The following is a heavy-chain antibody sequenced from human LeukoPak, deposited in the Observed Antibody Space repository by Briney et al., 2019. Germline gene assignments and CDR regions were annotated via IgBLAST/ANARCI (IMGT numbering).Heavy chain of an antibody. D-gene: IGHD3-3*01. CDR3: ARHHFASTIFGVYPYFDY. J-gene: IGHJ4*02. CDR2: IYYSGST. Sequence: PSETLSLTSTDPGGSISSYYWSWIRQPPGKGLEWIGYIYYSGSTNYNPSLKSRVTISVDTSKNQFSLKLSSVTAADTAVYYCARHHFASTIFGVYPYFDYWGQGTLVTVSS. CDR1: GGSISSYY. V-gene: IGHV4-59*08.